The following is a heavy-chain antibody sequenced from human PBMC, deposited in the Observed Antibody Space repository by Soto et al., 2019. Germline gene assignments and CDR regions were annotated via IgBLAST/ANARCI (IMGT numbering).Heavy chain of an antibody. Sequence: PGDSLKLSFEGYGYSFTNYWIGCLRQMPGKGLDWTGIIYPGDSDTRYSTSFQGQVTISADKSISTAYLQWSSLEASDTAIYYCARLDSYAYGIQGPYYFDYWGQGTLVTVSS. J-gene: IGHJ4*02. V-gene: IGHV5-51*01. CDR2: IYPGDSDT. CDR1: GYSFTNYW. CDR3: ARLDSYAYGIQGPYYFDY. D-gene: IGHD3-16*01.